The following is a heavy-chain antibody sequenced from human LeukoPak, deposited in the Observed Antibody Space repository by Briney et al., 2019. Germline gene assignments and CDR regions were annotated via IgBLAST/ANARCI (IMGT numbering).Heavy chain of an antibody. CDR3: AREAVVVSYYYYGMDV. CDR2: ISGSGGST. D-gene: IGHD2-15*01. J-gene: IGHJ6*02. CDR1: GFTFSSYA. Sequence: GGSLRLSCAASGFTFSSYAMSWVRQAPGKGLEWVSAISGSGGSTYYADSVKGRFTISRDNAKNSLYLQMNSLRAEDTAVYYCAREAVVVSYYYYGMDVWGQGTTVTVSS. V-gene: IGHV3-23*01.